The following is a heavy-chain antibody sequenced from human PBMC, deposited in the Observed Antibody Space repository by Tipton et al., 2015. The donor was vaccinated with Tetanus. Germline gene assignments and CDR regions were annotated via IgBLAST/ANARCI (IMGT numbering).Heavy chain of an antibody. V-gene: IGHV4-39*02. Sequence: TLSLTCTVSGGSISSTNYYWGWIRQAPGKGLEWIGSIYYNGNTYYNPALTSRVTMSEDTSKIHFFLRLSSVTAADTAVYYCARLSSSANDAHGFDIWGQGTMVTVSS. CDR2: IYYNGNT. J-gene: IGHJ3*02. D-gene: IGHD3-22*01. CDR3: ARLSSSANDAHGFDI. CDR1: GGSISSTNYY.